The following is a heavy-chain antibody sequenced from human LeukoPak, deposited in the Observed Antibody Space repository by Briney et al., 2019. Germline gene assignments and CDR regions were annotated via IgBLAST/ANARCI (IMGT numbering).Heavy chain of an antibody. CDR1: GYTFNGYY. V-gene: IGHV1-2*02. J-gene: IGHJ4*02. CDR3: ARSLTMVRGVIRRRRLDY. CDR2: ISPSSRAA. D-gene: IGHD3-10*01. Sequence: ASVKVSCKTSGYTFNGYYMHWVRQAPGQGLEWMGWISPSSRAASHPQKFQGRVTMTGDTSISTAYMELSRLRSDDTAVYYCARSLTMVRGVIRRRRLDYWGQGTLVTVSS.